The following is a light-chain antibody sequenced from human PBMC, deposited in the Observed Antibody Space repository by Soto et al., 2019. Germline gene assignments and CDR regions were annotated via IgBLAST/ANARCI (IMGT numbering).Light chain of an antibody. Sequence: QSALTQPPSVSGSRGQSVAISCTGTSSDVGSYNRVSWYQQPPGTAPKLMIYDVNNRPSGVPDRFSGSKSGNTASLTISGLQAEDEADYYCSSYTIRSTYVFGTGTKLTVL. CDR1: SSDVGSYNR. CDR3: SSYTIRSTYV. V-gene: IGLV2-18*02. J-gene: IGLJ1*01. CDR2: DVN.